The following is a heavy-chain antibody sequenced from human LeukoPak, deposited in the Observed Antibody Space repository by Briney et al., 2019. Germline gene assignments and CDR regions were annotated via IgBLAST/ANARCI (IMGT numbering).Heavy chain of an antibody. CDR2: IYHSGST. V-gene: IGHV4-38-2*01. CDR3: ARNKGSYGDPEFDY. J-gene: IGHJ4*02. CDR1: GYFISSGYY. D-gene: IGHD5-18*01. Sequence: PSETLSLTCAVSGYFISSGYYWGWIRQPPGKGLEWIGSIYHSGSTYYNPSLKSRVTISVDTSKNQFSLKLGSVTAADTAEYYCARNKGSYGDPEFDYWGQGTLVTVSS.